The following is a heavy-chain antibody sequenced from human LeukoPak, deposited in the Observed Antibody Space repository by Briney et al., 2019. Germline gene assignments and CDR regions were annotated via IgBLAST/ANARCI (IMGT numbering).Heavy chain of an antibody. Sequence: TGGSLRLSCAASGFNFANHAMSWVRQTPGKGLEWVSAISGGGDITYYADSVTGQFTISRDNSKDTLFLQMHSLRPGDTAVYYCVREDTPATANYWGQGTLVTISS. CDR3: VREDTPATANY. J-gene: IGHJ4*02. D-gene: IGHD2-21*02. V-gene: IGHV3-23*01. CDR1: GFNFANHA. CDR2: ISGGGDIT.